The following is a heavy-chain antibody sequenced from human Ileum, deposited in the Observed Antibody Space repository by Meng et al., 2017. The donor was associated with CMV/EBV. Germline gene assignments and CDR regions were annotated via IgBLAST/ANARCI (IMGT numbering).Heavy chain of an antibody. CDR2: SSYDGNSQ. CDR3: ARNREDTIFGVITYPFDY. Sequence: GGSLRLSCAASGFTFSSHAMHWVRQAPGKGLEWVAVSSYDGNSQYYTDSVKGRFTISRDNSDNTLYLQMNSLRAEDTAMYFCARNREDTIFGVITYPFDYWGQGTLVTVSS. V-gene: IGHV3-30*04. CDR1: GFTFSSHA. J-gene: IGHJ4*02. D-gene: IGHD3-3*01.